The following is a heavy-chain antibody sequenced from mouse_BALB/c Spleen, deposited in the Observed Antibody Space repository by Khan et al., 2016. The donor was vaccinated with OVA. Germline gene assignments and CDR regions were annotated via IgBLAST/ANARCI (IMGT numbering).Heavy chain of an antibody. Sequence: EVQLQESGPGLVKPSQSLSLTCSVTGYSITSGYFWNWIRQFPGNKLEWMGYIRYDGNSNYNPSLKNRISITREKSKNQFFLKLNSVTPEDTATYYCSRGGSSGPAWFAYWGQGTLVTVSA. D-gene: IGHD3-1*01. CDR3: SRGGSSGPAWFAY. CDR1: GYSITSGYF. V-gene: IGHV3-6*02. CDR2: IRYDGNS. J-gene: IGHJ3*01.